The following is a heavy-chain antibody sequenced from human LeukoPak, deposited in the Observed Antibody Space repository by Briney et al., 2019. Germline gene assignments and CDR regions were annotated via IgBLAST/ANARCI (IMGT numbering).Heavy chain of an antibody. Sequence: SQTLSLTCTVSGVSISSGGYYWSWIRQHPGKGLEWIGYIYYSGSTYYNPSLKSRVTISVDTSKNQFSLKLSSVTAADTAVYYCASTVRGITMVRGVISPTNWFDPWGQGTLVTVSS. J-gene: IGHJ5*02. V-gene: IGHV4-31*03. CDR3: ASTVRGITMVRGVISPTNWFDP. CDR1: GVSISSGGYY. CDR2: IYYSGST. D-gene: IGHD3-10*01.